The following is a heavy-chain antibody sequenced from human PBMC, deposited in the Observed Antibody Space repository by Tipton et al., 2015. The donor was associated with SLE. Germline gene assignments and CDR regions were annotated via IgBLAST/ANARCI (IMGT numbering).Heavy chain of an antibody. CDR3: ASPEFRGRIV. V-gene: IGHV4-38-2*02. Sequence: TLSLTCTVSGYSISSGYYWGWIRQPPGKGLEWIGNIYTSGSTNYNPSLKSRLTISVDTSKNQLSLRLSSVTAADTAVYYCASPEFRGRIVWGQGTLVTVSS. CDR2: IYTSGST. D-gene: IGHD3-10*01. CDR1: GYSISSGYY. J-gene: IGHJ4*02.